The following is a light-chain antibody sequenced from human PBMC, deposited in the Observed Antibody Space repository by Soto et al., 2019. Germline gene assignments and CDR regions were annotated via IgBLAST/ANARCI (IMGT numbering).Light chain of an antibody. CDR3: AAWDDSLNGVV. CDR1: SSSIGSNT. V-gene: IGLV1-44*01. J-gene: IGLJ2*01. CDR2: NND. Sequence: QPVLTQPPSASGTPGQRVTISCSGSSSSIGSNTVNWYQQLPGTAPKLLIYNNDQRPSGVPDRFSGSKSGTSASLAISGLQSEDEDDYYCAAWDDSLNGVVFGGGTKVTVL.